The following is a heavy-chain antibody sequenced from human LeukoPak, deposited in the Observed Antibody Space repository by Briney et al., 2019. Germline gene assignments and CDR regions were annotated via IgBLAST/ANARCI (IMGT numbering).Heavy chain of an antibody. CDR1: GYTFTGYY. Sequence: ASVKVSCKASGYTFTGYYMHWVRQAPGQGLEWMGWINPNSGGTNYAQKFQGRVTMTRDTSISTAYMELSRLRSDDTAVYYCARARADYYDSSGYYYGVYYYYGMDVWGQGTTVTVSS. V-gene: IGHV1-2*02. D-gene: IGHD3-22*01. CDR3: ARARADYYDSSGYYYGVYYYYGMDV. J-gene: IGHJ6*02. CDR2: INPNSGGT.